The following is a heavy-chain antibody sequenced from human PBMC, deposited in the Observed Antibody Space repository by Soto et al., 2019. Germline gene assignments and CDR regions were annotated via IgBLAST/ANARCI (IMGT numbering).Heavy chain of an antibody. D-gene: IGHD6-19*01. CDR1: GGSISSYY. CDR3: ARHFIGYSSGRPRNYYYYMDV. V-gene: IGHV4-59*08. Sequence: SETLSLTCTGSGGSISSYYWSWIRQPPGKGLEWIGYIYYSGSTNYNPSLKSRVTISVDTSKNQFSLKLSSVTAADTAVYYCARHFIGYSSGRPRNYYYYMDVWGKGTTVTVSS. J-gene: IGHJ6*03. CDR2: IYYSGST.